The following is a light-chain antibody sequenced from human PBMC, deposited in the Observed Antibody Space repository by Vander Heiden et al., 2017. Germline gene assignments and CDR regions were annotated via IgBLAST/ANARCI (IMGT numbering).Light chain of an antibody. CDR1: IFGDVY. CDR2: EDT. V-gene: IGLV3-1*01. Sequence: SHGMPQPPSVSVSPGEPASLTCSGAIFGDVYVSWYQQRPGQSPVLVMTEDTKRPLGIPDRFSGSNAGRTATLTISGTKATDEADYYCQAWDYSTVVFGGGTRLTVL. J-gene: IGLJ3*02. CDR3: QAWDYSTVV.